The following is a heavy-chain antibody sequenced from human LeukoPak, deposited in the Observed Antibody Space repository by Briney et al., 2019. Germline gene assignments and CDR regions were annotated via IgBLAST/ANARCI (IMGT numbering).Heavy chain of an antibody. D-gene: IGHD5-18*01. V-gene: IGHV3-7*01. CDR3: ARDTGGGYSCYDC. CDR2: IKQDGSEK. J-gene: IGHJ4*02. CDR1: GFTFSSYW. Sequence: GGSLRLSCAASGFTFSSYWMSWIRQAPGKGLEWVANIKQDGSEKYYVDSVKGRFTISRDNAKNSLYLQMNSLRAEDKAVYYCARDTGGGYSCYDCWGQGTLVTVSS.